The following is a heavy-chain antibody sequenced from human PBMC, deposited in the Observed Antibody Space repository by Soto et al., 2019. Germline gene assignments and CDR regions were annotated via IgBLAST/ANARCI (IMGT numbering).Heavy chain of an antibody. J-gene: IGHJ5*02. CDR2: INAGNGNT. CDR3: ARDRAAAEFDP. D-gene: IGHD6-13*01. V-gene: IGHV1-3*01. Sequence: ASVKVSCKASGYTFTSYAMNWVRQAPGQRLEWMGWINAGNGNTKYSQKFQGRVTITRDTSASTAYMELSSLRSEDTAVYYCARDRAAAEFDPWGQGTLVTVSS. CDR1: GYTFTSYA.